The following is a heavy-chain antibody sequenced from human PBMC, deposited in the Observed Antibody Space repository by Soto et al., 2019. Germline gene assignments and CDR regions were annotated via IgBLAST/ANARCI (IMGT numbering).Heavy chain of an antibody. V-gene: IGHV1-69*12. J-gene: IGHJ4*02. D-gene: IGHD4-17*01. CDR2: IIPIFGTA. Sequence: QVQLVQSGAEVKKPGSSVEVSCKASGGTFSSYAISWVRQAPGQGLEWMGGIIPIFGTANYAQKFQGRVTITADESTSTAYMELSSLRSEDTAVYYCARDVTTVTTMPLGYWGQGTLVTVSS. CDR3: ARDVTTVTTMPLGY. CDR1: GGTFSSYA.